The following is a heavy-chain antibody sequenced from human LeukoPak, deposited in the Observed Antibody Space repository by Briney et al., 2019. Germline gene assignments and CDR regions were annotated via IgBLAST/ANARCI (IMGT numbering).Heavy chain of an antibody. CDR3: AKDRGSGWYYFHY. D-gene: IGHD6-19*01. V-gene: IGHV3-43*02. CDR2: ISGDSGST. CDR1: GFTFHDYA. J-gene: IGHJ4*02. Sequence: GGSLRLSCAASGFTFHDYAMYWVRQAPGKGPEWVSLISGDSGSTDYADFVKGRFSISRDNSQNSVFLQMNSLTSEDTAVYFCAKDRGSGWYYFHYWGQGTLVTVSS.